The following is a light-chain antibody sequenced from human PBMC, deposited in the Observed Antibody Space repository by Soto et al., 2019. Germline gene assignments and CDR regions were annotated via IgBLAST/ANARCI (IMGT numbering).Light chain of an antibody. V-gene: IGKV3-15*01. CDR3: QRYNAWPIT. CDR2: GAS. Sequence: EIVMTQSPATLSVSPGDRATLSCRAGQSVSSNLAWYQQKPGQAPRLLIYGASTRATGIPARFSGSGSGTEFTLTISSLQYEDFAVYYCQRYNAWPITFGQGTRLDIK. J-gene: IGKJ5*01. CDR1: QSVSSN.